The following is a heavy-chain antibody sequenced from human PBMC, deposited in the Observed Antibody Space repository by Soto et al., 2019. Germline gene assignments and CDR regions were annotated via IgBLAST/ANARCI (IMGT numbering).Heavy chain of an antibody. CDR1: GDSISISSYY. CDR2: MYYSGST. CDR3: AAILIVGATPHYFEY. D-gene: IGHD1-26*01. V-gene: IGHV4-39*01. Sequence: SETLSLTCTISGDSISISSYYWAWIRQPPGKGLEWIGSMYYSGSTYNNPSLKSRVTMSVDTPKKQFSLILSSVTAADTAVYYSAAILIVGATPHYFEYWDEGNLVTVSS. J-gene: IGHJ4*01.